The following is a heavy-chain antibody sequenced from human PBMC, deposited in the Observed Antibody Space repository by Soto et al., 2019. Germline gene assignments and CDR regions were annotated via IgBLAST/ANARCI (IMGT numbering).Heavy chain of an antibody. D-gene: IGHD3-3*01. J-gene: IGHJ6*03. V-gene: IGHV1-8*01. CDR1: GYTFTSYD. CDR3: ASGEQVREFWSGYSRKGYYYYYMDV. CDR2: MNPNSGNT. Sequence: QVQLVQSGAEVKKPGASVKVSCKASGYTFTSYDINWVRQATGQGLEWMGWMNPNSGNTGYAQKFQGRVTMTRNTSISTSYMELSSLRSEDTAVSYCASGEQVREFWSGYSRKGYYYYYMDVWGKGTTVTVSS.